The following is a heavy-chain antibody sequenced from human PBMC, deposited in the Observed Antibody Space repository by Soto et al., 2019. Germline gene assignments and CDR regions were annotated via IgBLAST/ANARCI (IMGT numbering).Heavy chain of an antibody. CDR1: GFTFSDYY. CDR3: ARGLAARLWGDYYYGMDV. V-gene: IGHV3-11*06. CDR2: ISSSSSYT. J-gene: IGHJ6*02. Sequence: LRLSCAASGFTFSDYYMSWIRQAPGKGLEWVSYISSSSSYTNYADSVKGRFTISRDNAKNSLYLQMNSLRAEDTAVYYCARGLAARLWGDYYYGMDVWGQGTTVTVSS. D-gene: IGHD6-6*01.